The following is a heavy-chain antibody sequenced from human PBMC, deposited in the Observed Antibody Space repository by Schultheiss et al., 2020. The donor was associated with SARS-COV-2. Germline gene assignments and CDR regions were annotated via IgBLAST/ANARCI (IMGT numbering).Heavy chain of an antibody. CDR1: GFTFSSYA. Sequence: GESLKISCAASGFTFSSYAMSWVRQAPGKGLEWVSAISGSGGSTYYADSVKGRFTISRDNSKNTLCLQMNSLRAEDTAVYFCTTLWLWSGWDWGQGTLVTVSS. CDR2: ISGSGGST. CDR3: TTLWLWSGWD. J-gene: IGHJ4*02. V-gene: IGHV3-23*01. D-gene: IGHD3-3*01.